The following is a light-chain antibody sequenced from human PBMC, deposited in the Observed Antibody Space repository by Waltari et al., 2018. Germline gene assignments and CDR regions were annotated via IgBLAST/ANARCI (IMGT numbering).Light chain of an antibody. J-gene: IGKJ4*01. V-gene: IGKV3-20*01. Sequence: DIVLTPSPGTLSLSPGERATLSCRASQSVSSSYLAWYQQKPGQAPRLLIYGASSRATGIPDRFSGSGSGTDFTLTISRLEPEDFAVYYCQQYGSSLFGGGTKVEIK. CDR1: QSVSSSY. CDR3: QQYGSSL. CDR2: GAS.